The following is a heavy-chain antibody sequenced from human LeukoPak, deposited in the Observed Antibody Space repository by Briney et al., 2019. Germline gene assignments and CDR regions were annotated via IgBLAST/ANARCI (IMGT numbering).Heavy chain of an antibody. CDR3: AALEDTDAFDI. V-gene: IGHV3-48*03. CDR2: ISSSGSTI. Sequence: GGSLRLSCAASGFTSSSYEMNWVRQAPGKGLEWPSYISSSGSTIYYADSVKGRFTISRDNAKYSLYLQMNSLRADDTAVYYCAALEDTDAFDIWCQGTMVTVSS. CDR1: GFTSSSYE. J-gene: IGHJ3*02.